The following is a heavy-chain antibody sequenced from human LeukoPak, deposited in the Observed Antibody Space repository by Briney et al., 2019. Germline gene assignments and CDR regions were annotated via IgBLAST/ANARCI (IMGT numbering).Heavy chain of an antibody. CDR1: GGSISSSSYY. CDR2: IYYSGST. Sequence: SETLSLTCTVSGGSISSSSYYWGWIRQPPGKGLEWIGSIYYSGSTYYNPSLKSRVTISVDTSKNQFSLKLSSVTAADTAVYYCARHRLSIVVVVAATPGHWFDPWGQGTLVTVSS. V-gene: IGHV4-39*01. J-gene: IGHJ5*02. CDR3: ARHRLSIVVVVAATPGHWFDP. D-gene: IGHD2-15*01.